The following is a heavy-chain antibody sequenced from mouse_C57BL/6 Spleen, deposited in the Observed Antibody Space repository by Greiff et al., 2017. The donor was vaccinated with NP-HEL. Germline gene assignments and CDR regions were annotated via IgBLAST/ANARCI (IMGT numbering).Heavy chain of an antibody. V-gene: IGHV1-80*01. J-gene: IGHJ4*01. Sequence: VQLQQSGAELVKPGASVKISCKASGYAISSYWMNWVKQRPGKGLEWIGQIYPGDGDTNYNGKFKGKATLTADKSSSTAYMQLSSLTSEDSAVYFCARTEVPGCYYAMDYWGQGTSVTVSS. D-gene: IGHD2-14*01. CDR2: IYPGDGDT. CDR3: ARTEVPGCYYAMDY. CDR1: GYAISSYW.